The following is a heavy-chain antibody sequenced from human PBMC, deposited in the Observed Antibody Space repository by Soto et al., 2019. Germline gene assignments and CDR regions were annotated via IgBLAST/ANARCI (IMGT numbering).Heavy chain of an antibody. J-gene: IGHJ4*02. CDR3: ARELDPYYGGNSLPIDY. V-gene: IGHV1-69*13. CDR2: IIPKFGTT. D-gene: IGHD4-17*01. Sequence: QVQLVQSGAEVKKPGSSVKVSCKASGGSFSTYGINWVRLAPGQGLEWMGGIIPKFGTTNYAQKFRGRVTITADESTNTAYMELNYLRSEDTAVYFCARELDPYYGGNSLPIDYWGQGTLVTVSS. CDR1: GGSFSTYG.